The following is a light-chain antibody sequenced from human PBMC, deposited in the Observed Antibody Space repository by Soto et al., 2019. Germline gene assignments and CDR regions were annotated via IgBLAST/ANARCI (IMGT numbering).Light chain of an antibody. J-gene: IGKJ4*01. CDR1: QTVGTS. Sequence: EIVLTQSPATLSVSPGERATLTCRASQTVGTSLAWYQQKTGQAPRLLIYVASTRATGVPSRFSGSGSGTEFAIPISSLQSEDFEVYYCQQHNAWPLTFGGGNKVEIK. CDR2: VAS. V-gene: IGKV3-15*01. CDR3: QQHNAWPLT.